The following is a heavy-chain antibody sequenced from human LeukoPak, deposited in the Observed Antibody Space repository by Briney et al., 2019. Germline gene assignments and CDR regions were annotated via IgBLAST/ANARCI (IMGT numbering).Heavy chain of an antibody. CDR3: ARDSSGWSLHFDY. J-gene: IGHJ4*02. V-gene: IGHV1-2*06. Sequence: ASVKVSCKASGYTFTGYYMHWVRQAPGEEIEWMGRINPNSGGTNYAQKFQGRVTMTRDTSISTAYMELSRLRSDDTAVYYCARDSSGWSLHFDYWGQGTLVTVSS. D-gene: IGHD6-19*01. CDR1: GYTFTGYY. CDR2: INPNSGGT.